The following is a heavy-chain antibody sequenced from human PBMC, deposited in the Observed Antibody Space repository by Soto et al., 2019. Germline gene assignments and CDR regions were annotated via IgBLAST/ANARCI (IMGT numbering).Heavy chain of an antibody. J-gene: IGHJ4*02. Sequence: PSETLSLTCTVSGDSIGSYYWSWIRQPPGKGLEWNGYIYASGSSNYNASLKSRVTISVDKSKNQFSLRLSAVTVADTATYYCARGVAMSTTPYYFDHWGQGTLVTVSS. CDR2: IYASGSS. D-gene: IGHD1-1*01. CDR3: ARGVAMSTTPYYFDH. V-gene: IGHV4-59*01. CDR1: GDSIGSYY.